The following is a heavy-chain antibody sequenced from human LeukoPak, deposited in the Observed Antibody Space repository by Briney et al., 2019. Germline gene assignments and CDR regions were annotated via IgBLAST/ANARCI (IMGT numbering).Heavy chain of an antibody. CDR2: FSGNGIST. CDR3: AKGGSSSWDWFDY. J-gene: IGHJ4*02. V-gene: IGHV3-23*01. CDR1: GFTFRTYW. D-gene: IGHD6-13*01. Sequence: GGSLRLSCAASGFTFRTYWMSWVRQAPGKGLEWVSAFSGNGISTYYADSVKGRFTISKDNSKNTLYLQMNSLRAEDTAVYYCAKGGSSSWDWFDYWGQGTLVTVSS.